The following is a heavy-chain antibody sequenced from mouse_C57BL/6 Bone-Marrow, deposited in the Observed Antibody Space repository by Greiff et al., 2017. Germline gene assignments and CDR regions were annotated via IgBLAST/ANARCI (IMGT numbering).Heavy chain of an antibody. CDR2: IDPSDSET. D-gene: IGHD5-1*01. Sequence: QVQLQQSGAELVRPGSSVKLSCKASGYTFTSYWMHWVKQRPIQGLEWIGNIDPSDSETHYNQKFKDKATLTVDKSSSTAYMQLSSLTSEDSAVXYCTYAYFDYWGQGTTLTVSS. J-gene: IGHJ2*01. CDR1: GYTFTSYW. V-gene: IGHV1-52*01. CDR3: TYAYFDY.